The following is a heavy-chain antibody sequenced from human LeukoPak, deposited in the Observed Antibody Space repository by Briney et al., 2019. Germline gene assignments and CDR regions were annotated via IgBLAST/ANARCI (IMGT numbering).Heavy chain of an antibody. V-gene: IGHV3-23*01. CDR1: GFTFSSYA. D-gene: IGHD2-2*01. CDR3: AKHEVVPVSEFDY. J-gene: IGHJ4*02. CDR2: ISGNGGST. Sequence: PGGSLRLSCAASGFTFSSYAMSWVRQAPGKGLEWVSAISGNGGSTYYADSVKGRFTISRDNSKNTLYLQMNSLRAEDTAVYYCAKHEVVPVSEFDYWGQGTLVTVSS.